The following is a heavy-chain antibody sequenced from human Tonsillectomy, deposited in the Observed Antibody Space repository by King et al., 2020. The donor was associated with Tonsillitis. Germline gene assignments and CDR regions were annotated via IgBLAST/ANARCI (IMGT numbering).Heavy chain of an antibody. CDR3: ARDTGEGLWELFDF. Sequence: VQLVESGGGLVKPGGSLRLSCAASGFTFSSYSMNWVRQAPGKGLEWVSSISSRGIYIYYADSVKVRFTISRDNAKNSLYLQMNSLRAEDTAVYYCARDTGEGLWELFDFRGQGTLVTGS. CDR2: ISSRGIYI. D-gene: IGHD1-26*01. J-gene: IGHJ4*02. V-gene: IGHV3-21*04. CDR1: GFTFSSYS.